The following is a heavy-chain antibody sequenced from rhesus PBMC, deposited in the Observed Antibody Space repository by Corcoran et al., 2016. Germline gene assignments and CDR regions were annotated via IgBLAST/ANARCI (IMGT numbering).Heavy chain of an antibody. J-gene: IGHJ2*01. CDR2: ISGSNGST. V-gene: IGHV4-65*01. Sequence: QVQLQESGPGLMKPSETLSLTSTVSGVSIRISNWWSWIRPPPGKGLEWIGYISGSNGSTYYNPSLKIRVTISTYTSKNQFSLKLSSVTAADTAVYYCARDQDLYFDLWGPGTPITISS. CDR3: ARDQDLYFDL. CDR1: GVSIRISNW.